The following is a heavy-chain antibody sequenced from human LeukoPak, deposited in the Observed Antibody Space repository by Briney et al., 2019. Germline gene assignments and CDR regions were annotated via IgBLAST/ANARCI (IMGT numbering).Heavy chain of an antibody. D-gene: IGHD3-16*01. Sequence: QPGGSLRLSCAASGFTFSSYEMNWVRQAPGNGLEWVSYISSSGRTIYYADSVRGRFTISRDNAKNSLYLQMNSLRAEDKAVYYCARDLSLDHYWGQGTLVTVSS. J-gene: IGHJ4*02. CDR2: ISSSGRTI. V-gene: IGHV3-48*03. CDR3: ARDLSLDHY. CDR1: GFTFSSYE.